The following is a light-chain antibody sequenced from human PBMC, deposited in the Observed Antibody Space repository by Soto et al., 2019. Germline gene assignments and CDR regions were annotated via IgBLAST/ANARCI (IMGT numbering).Light chain of an antibody. V-gene: IGLV1-40*01. J-gene: IGLJ3*02. Sequence: QSVLTQPPSVSGAPGQRVTISCTGSSSNIGAGYDVHWYQQLPGTAPKLLIYGNSNRPSGVPDRFSGSKSGTSASLAITGLQVDDGGDYYCQSYDSTLSGWVFGGGTKVTVL. CDR2: GNS. CDR1: SSNIGAGYD. CDR3: QSYDSTLSGWV.